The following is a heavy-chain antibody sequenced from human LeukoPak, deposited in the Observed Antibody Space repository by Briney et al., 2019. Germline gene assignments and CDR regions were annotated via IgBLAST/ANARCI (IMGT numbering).Heavy chain of an antibody. J-gene: IGHJ4*02. CDR3: AKDPTPKYSSGFYGIIGH. CDR1: GFTFDDYA. CDR2: ISWSSGNI. V-gene: IGHV3-9*01. Sequence: GGSLRLSCAASGFTFDDYAMHWVRQVPGKGLEWVSGISWSSGNIGYADSVKGRFTVSRDSAKNSLYLQMNSLRAEDTALYYCAKDPTPKYSSGFYGIIGHWGQGTLVTVSS. D-gene: IGHD6-19*01.